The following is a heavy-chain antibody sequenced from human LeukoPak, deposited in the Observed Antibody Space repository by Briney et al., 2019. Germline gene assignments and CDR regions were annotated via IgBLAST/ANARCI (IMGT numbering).Heavy chain of an antibody. CDR3: ARARTTRGFDY. CDR1: GFTFNSYG. D-gene: IGHD4-17*01. V-gene: IGHV3-33*01. CDR2: IWYDGSNK. Sequence: GGSLRLSCAASGFTFNSYGIHWVRQAPGKGLEWVAFIWYDGSNKYYADSVKGRFTISRDNSKNTLYLQMNSLRAEDTAVYYCARARTTRGFDYWGQGALVTVSS. J-gene: IGHJ4*02.